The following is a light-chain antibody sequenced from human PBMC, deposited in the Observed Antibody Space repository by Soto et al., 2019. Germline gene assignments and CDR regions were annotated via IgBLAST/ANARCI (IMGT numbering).Light chain of an antibody. J-gene: IGKJ1*01. CDR1: QSISSW. CDR3: QQYNSYSQT. CDR2: DAS. V-gene: IGKV1-5*01. Sequence: DIQMTQSPSTLCAPVGDRVTITCRASQSISSWLAWYQQKPGKAPKLLIYDASSLESGVPSRFSGSGSGTEFTLTISSLQPDDFATYYCQQYNSYSQTFGQGTQVDIK.